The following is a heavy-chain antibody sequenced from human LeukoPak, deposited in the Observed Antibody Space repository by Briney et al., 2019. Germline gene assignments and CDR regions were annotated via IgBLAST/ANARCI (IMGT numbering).Heavy chain of an antibody. CDR3: ARGRYCSSTSCYRFWFDP. Sequence: ASVKVSCKASGYTFTSYAMNWVRQAPGQGLEWMGWINTNTGSPTYAQGFTGRFVFSSDTSVSTAYLQISSLKAEDTAVYYCARGRYCSSTSCYRFWFDPWGQGTLVTVSS. J-gene: IGHJ5*02. CDR1: GYTFTSYA. D-gene: IGHD2-2*01. CDR2: INTNTGSP. V-gene: IGHV7-4-1*02.